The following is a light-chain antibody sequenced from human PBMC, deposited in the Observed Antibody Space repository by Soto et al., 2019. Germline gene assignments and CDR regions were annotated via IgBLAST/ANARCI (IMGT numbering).Light chain of an antibody. CDR2: EAS. CDR1: QSISSW. J-gene: IGKJ1*01. V-gene: IGKV1-5*03. Sequence: DIQMTQSPSTLSASVGDRVTITCLASQSISSWLAWYQQKPGKAPKLLIYEASSLESGVPSRFSVSGSGTEFTLTISSLQPDDFATYYCQQYNTYWTFGQGTKVEVK. CDR3: QQYNTYWT.